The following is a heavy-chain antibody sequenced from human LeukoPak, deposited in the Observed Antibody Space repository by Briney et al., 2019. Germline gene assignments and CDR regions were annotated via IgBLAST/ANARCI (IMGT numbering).Heavy chain of an antibody. V-gene: IGHV3-23*01. J-gene: IGHJ4*02. CDR1: GFTFSTYA. D-gene: IGHD1-26*01. CDR2: IHGSAGST. CDR3: ANFGVGSGSHSS. Sequence: PGGSLRLSCAASGFTFSTYAMSWVRQAPGKGVEGVSTIHGSAGSTYYADSVKGRFTISRDNSKNTLYLQMNSLRAEDTAVYYCANFGVGSGSHSSWGQGTLVTVSS.